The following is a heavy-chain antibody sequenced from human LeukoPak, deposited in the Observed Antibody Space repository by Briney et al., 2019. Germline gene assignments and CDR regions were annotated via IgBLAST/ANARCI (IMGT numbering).Heavy chain of an antibody. CDR3: ARVIGNMVRGVILVY. CDR1: GYTFTIYD. D-gene: IGHD3-10*01. J-gene: IGHJ4*02. CDR2: MNPNSGNT. V-gene: IGHV1-8*01. Sequence: ASLKVSCTASGYTFTIYDIDWVRQAPEQGLEWMGWMNPNSGNTGYAQKFQGRVTMTRNTSISTAYMELSSLRSEDTAVDYCARVIGNMVRGVILVYWGQGTLVTVSS.